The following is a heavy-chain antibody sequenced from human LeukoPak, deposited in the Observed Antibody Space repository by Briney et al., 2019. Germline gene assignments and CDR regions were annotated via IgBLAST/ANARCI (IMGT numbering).Heavy chain of an antibody. J-gene: IGHJ5*02. CDR2: INHSGST. CDR3: ARAIRVVSRYFDWSQRTKNWFDP. V-gene: IGHV4-34*01. D-gene: IGHD3-9*01. Sequence: PSETLSLTCAVYGGSFSGYYWSWIRQPPGKGLEWIGEINHSGSTNYNPSLKSRVTISVDTSKNQFSLKLSSVTAADTAVYYCARAIRVVSRYFDWSQRTKNWFDPWGQGTLVTVSS. CDR1: GGSFSGYY.